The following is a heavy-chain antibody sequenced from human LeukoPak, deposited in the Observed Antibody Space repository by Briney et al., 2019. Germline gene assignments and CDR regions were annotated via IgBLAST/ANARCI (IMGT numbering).Heavy chain of an antibody. V-gene: IGHV3-7*01. CDR1: GFTFSSYW. Sequence: GGSLRLPCAASGFTFSSYWMSWVRQAPGKGLEWVANIKQDGSEKYYVDSVKGRFTISRDNAKNSLYLQMNSLRAEDTAVYYCARESISRDHYYMDVWGKGTTVTVSS. J-gene: IGHJ6*03. CDR2: IKQDGSEK. CDR3: ARESISRDHYYMDV.